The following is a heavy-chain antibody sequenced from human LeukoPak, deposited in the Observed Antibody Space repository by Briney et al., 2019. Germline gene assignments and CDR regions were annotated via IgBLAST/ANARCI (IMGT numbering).Heavy chain of an antibody. CDR1: GGTFSSYA. V-gene: IGHV1-69*01. J-gene: IGHJ5*02. CDR2: IIPIFGTA. Sequence: SVKVSCKASGGTFSSYAISWVRQAPGQGLKWMGGIIPIFGTANYAQKFQGRVTITADESTSTAYMELSSLRSEDTAVYYCARTDILTGSTISPWGQGTLVTVSS. D-gene: IGHD3-9*01. CDR3: ARTDILTGSTISP.